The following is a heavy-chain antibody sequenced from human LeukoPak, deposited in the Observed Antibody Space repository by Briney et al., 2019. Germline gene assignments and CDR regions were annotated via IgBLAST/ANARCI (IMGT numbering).Heavy chain of an antibody. J-gene: IGHJ5*02. CDR1: GGSISSSSHY. V-gene: IGHV4-39*07. D-gene: IGHD1-26*01. CDR3: ASNPREGFQGDWFDP. CDR2: IYYSGST. Sequence: SETLSLTCTVSGGSISSSSHYWGWIRQPPGKGLEWIGSIYYSGSTYYNPSLKSRVTISVDTSKNQSSLKLSSVTAADTAVYYCASNPREGFQGDWFDPWGQGTLVTVSS.